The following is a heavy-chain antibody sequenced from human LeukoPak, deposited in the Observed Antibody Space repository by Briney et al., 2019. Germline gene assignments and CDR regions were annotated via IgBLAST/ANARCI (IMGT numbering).Heavy chain of an antibody. J-gene: IGHJ4*02. V-gene: IGHV3-23*01. CDR2: ITGSGDST. CDR1: GFTFGNYA. Sequence: GGALRLSCVASGFTFGNYAMSWVRQAPGKGLEWVSAITGSGDSTFNADSVKGRFTISRDNSKNTLHLQMDNLRAEDTAIYYCAKSRIVVVTAIDYWGQGILVTVSS. CDR3: AKSRIVVVTAIDY. D-gene: IGHD2-21*02.